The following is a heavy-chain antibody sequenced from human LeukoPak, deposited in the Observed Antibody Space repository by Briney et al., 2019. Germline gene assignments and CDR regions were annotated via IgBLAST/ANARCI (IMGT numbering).Heavy chain of an antibody. CDR2: ISYDGSNK. D-gene: IGHD2-2*01. CDR3: ARDLGVVPPEDYDYFDY. J-gene: IGHJ4*02. Sequence: GGSLRLSCAASGFTFSSYGMHWVRQAPGKGLEWVAVISYDGSNKYYADSVKGRFTISRDNSKNTLYLQMNSLRAEDTAIYYCARDLGVVPPEDYDYFDYWGQGTLVTVSS. V-gene: IGHV3-30*03. CDR1: GFTFSSYG.